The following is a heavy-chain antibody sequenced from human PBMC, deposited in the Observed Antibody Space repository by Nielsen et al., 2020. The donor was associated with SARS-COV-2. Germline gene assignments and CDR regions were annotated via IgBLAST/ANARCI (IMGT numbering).Heavy chain of an antibody. V-gene: IGHV3-21*01. Sequence: GESLKISCAASGFTFSSYSMNWVRQAPGKGLEWVSSISSSSSYIYYADSVKGRFTISGDNAKNSLYLQMNSLRAEDTAVYYCARGGGDFDYWGQGTLVTVSS. CDR3: ARGGGDFDY. CDR1: GFTFSSYS. J-gene: IGHJ4*02. D-gene: IGHD2-15*01. CDR2: ISSSSSYI.